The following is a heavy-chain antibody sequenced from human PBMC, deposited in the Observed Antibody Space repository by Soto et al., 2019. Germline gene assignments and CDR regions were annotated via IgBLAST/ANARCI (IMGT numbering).Heavy chain of an antibody. J-gene: IGHJ4*02. D-gene: IGHD3-16*01. CDR1: GLTVGSSY. V-gene: IGHV3-53*01. Sequence: EVQLVESGGGLIQPGRSLRLACAASGLTVGSSYMSWVRLAPGKGLEWVSYISGGGETFYSDSVKGRFTISRDNSKNTLFLQMNGLRVEDTAVYYCAREGDGGWGDWGRGVQVTVSS. CDR2: ISGGGET. CDR3: AREGDGGWGD.